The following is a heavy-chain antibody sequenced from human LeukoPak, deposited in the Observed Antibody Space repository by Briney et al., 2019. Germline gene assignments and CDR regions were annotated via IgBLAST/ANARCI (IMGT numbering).Heavy chain of an antibody. Sequence: GASVKVSCKASGYTFTSYGISWVRQAPGQGLEWMGWISAYNGNTNYAQKLQGRVTITTDTSTSTAYMELRRLRSDDTAVYYCARDPKVYSYGCTDWFDPWGQGTLVTVSS. CDR1: GYTFTSYG. CDR2: ISAYNGNT. CDR3: ARDPKVYSYGCTDWFDP. D-gene: IGHD5-18*01. V-gene: IGHV1-18*01. J-gene: IGHJ5*02.